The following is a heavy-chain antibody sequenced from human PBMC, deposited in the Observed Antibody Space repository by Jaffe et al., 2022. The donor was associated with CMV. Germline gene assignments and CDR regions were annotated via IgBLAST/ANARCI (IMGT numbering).Heavy chain of an antibody. J-gene: IGHJ6*02. D-gene: IGHD2-2*01. CDR1: GFTFTSSA. Sequence: QMQLVQSGPEVKKPGTSVKVSCKASGFTFTSSAVQWVRQARGQRLEWIGWIVVGSGNTNYAQKFQERVTITRDMSTSTAYMELSSLRSEDTAVYYCAATSPCCSSTSCYTCYYYYGMDVWGQGTTVTVSS. CDR2: IVVGSGNT. V-gene: IGHV1-58*01. CDR3: AATSPCCSSTSCYTCYYYYGMDV.